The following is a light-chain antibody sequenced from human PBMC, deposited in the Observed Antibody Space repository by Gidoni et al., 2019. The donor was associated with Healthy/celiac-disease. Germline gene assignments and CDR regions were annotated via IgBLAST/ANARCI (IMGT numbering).Light chain of an antibody. J-gene: IGKJ1*01. CDR3: QQYYSTPPA. CDR1: QIVLSSSNNKNY. Sequence: DIVMTQSPDSLAVSLGERATINCKSSQIVLSSSNNKNYLAWYQQKPGQPPKLLIYWASTRESGVPDRFSGSGSGTDFTITISSLQAEDVAVYYCQQYYSTPPAFGQGTKVEIK. CDR2: WAS. V-gene: IGKV4-1*01.